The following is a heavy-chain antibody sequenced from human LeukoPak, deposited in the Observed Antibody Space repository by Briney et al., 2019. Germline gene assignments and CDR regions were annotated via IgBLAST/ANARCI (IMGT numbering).Heavy chain of an antibody. J-gene: IGHJ6*04. CDR1: GFIFESHW. Sequence: PGGSLRLSCEASGFIFESHWMHWIRQAPGKGLVWVSRINRDGRSTTYAESVRGRFTVSRDNAKNTQFLQMNSLRAENMGVYYCVRDVRGVGQDYYNMDVWGKGTTVTVSS. CDR2: INRDGRST. D-gene: IGHD3-10*01. V-gene: IGHV3-74*01. CDR3: VRDVRGVGQDYYNMDV.